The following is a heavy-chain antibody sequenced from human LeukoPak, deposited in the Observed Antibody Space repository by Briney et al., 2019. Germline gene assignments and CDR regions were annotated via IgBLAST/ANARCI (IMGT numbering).Heavy chain of an antibody. CDR3: AKDRAKLMAVAGVLVY. D-gene: IGHD6-19*01. Sequence: GGSLRLSCAASGFTFSSYGMHWVRQAPGKGLEWVAFIRYDGSNKYYADSVKGRFTISRDNSKNTLYLQMNSLRAEDTAVYYCAKDRAKLMAVAGVLVYWGQGTLVTVSS. V-gene: IGHV3-30*02. CDR2: IRYDGSNK. CDR1: GFTFSSYG. J-gene: IGHJ4*02.